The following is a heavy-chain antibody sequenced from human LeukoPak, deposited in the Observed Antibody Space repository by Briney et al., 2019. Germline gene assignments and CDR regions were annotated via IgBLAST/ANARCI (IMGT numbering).Heavy chain of an antibody. V-gene: IGHV3-23*01. CDR3: AKNTAPLGGAFDI. CDR2: IRGSGGST. D-gene: IGHD3-16*01. J-gene: IGHJ3*02. CDR1: GFTFSSYG. Sequence: GGSLRLSCAASGFTFSSYGMSWVRQAPGKGLEWVSTIRGSGGSTHYADSVKGRFTISRDNFKNTLYLQMKSLRAEDTALYYCAKNTAPLGGAFDIWGQGTMVTVSS.